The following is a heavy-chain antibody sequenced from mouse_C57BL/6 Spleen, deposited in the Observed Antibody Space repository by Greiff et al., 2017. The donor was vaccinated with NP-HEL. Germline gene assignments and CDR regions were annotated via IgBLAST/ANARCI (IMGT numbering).Heavy chain of an antibody. CDR2: IDPSDSYT. D-gene: IGHD2-5*01. V-gene: IGHV1-69*01. CDR3: ARRGAYYSSMDY. CDR1: GYTFTSYW. J-gene: IGHJ4*01. Sequence: VQLQQPGAELVMPGASVKLSCKASGYTFTSYWMHWVKQRPGQGLEWIGEIDPSDSYTNYNQKFKGKSTLTVDKSSSTAYMQLSSLTSEDSAVYYCARRGAYYSSMDYWGQGTSVTVSS.